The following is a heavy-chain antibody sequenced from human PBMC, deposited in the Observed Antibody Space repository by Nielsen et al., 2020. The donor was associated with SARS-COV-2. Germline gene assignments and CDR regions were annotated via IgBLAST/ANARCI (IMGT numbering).Heavy chain of an antibody. CDR3: AKWVSRYWFDP. J-gene: IGHJ5*02. Sequence: GESLKISCAASGFTFSSYAMSWVRQAPGKGLEWVSAISGSGGSTYYADSVKGRFTISRDNSKNTLYLQMNSLRAEDTAVYYCAKWVSRYWFDPWGQGTLVTVSS. CDR2: ISGSGGST. D-gene: IGHD4-17*01. V-gene: IGHV3-23*01. CDR1: GFTFSSYA.